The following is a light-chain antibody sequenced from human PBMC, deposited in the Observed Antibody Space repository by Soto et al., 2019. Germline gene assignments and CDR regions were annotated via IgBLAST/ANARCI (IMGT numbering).Light chain of an antibody. CDR3: ASWDDSLNGPV. CDR1: SSNVGGNP. Sequence: QSVLTQLPSASGTPGQRVTISCSGCSSNVGGNPVNWYQHVPTTAPKLLIYTNTQRPSGVPDRFSGSKSGTSASLAISGLQSEDEADYYCASWDDSLNGPVFGTGTKVTVL. V-gene: IGLV1-44*01. CDR2: TNT. J-gene: IGLJ1*01.